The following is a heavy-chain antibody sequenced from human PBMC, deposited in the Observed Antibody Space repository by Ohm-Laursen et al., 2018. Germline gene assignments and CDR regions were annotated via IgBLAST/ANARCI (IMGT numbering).Heavy chain of an antibody. J-gene: IGHJ3*02. Sequence: TLSLTCTVSGGSISSSSYYWGWIRQPPGKGLEWIGSIYYSGSTYYNPSLKSRVTISVDTSKNQFSLKLSSVTAADTAVYYCAGPASDIWGQGTMVTVSS. CDR1: GGSISSSSYY. CDR3: AGPASDI. CDR2: IYYSGST. V-gene: IGHV4-39*01.